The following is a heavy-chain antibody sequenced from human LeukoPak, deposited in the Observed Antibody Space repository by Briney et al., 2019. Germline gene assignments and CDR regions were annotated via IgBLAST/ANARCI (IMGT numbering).Heavy chain of an antibody. CDR3: ARDNIGGDY. D-gene: IGHD1-26*01. V-gene: IGHV3-11*04. J-gene: IGHJ4*01. CDR1: GFTFRDYY. CDR2: ISSSSTTI. Sequence: GGGPRLSCATSGFTFRDYYMICICQAPGKGREWVSHISSSSTTINYADSVKRRFSVSRDNAKKSLYLEMSSLRVEDTAVYYWARDNIGGDYWGDRALCTVSS.